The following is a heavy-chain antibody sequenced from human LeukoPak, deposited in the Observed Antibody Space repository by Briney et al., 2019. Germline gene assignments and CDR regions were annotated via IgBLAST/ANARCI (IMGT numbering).Heavy chain of an antibody. CDR3: ARDSGSYYPFDY. CDR1: GYTFTSYY. CDR2: INPSGGST. J-gene: IGHJ4*02. V-gene: IGHV1-46*01. Sequence: ASVKVSCKASGYTFTSYYMHWVRQAPGQGLEWMGIINPSGGSTSYAQKFQGRVTMTRGMSTSTVYMELSSLRSEDTAVYYCARDSGSYYPFDYWGQGTLVTVSS. D-gene: IGHD1-26*01.